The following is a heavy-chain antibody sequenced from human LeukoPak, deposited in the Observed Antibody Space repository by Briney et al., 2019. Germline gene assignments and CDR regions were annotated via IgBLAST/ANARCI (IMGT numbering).Heavy chain of an antibody. CDR3: ARWRSSSGTYYAWFDP. J-gene: IGHJ5*02. V-gene: IGHV4-38-2*02. Sequence: PSETLSLTCTVSGYSISSGYYWGWIRQPPGKGLEWIGTMYHSGSTYYNPSLRSRVTISVNTSKNHFSLKLTSVTAADTAVYYCARWRSSSGTYYAWFDPWGQGTLVTVSS. D-gene: IGHD1-26*01. CDR1: GYSISSGYY. CDR2: MYHSGST.